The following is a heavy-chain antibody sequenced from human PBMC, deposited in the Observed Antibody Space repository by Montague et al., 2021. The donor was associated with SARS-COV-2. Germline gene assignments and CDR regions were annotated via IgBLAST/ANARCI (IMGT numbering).Heavy chain of an antibody. D-gene: IGHD5-24*01. CDR3: ARDRKIGWLQLGESDY. V-gene: IGHV3-21*01. Sequence: SLRLSCAASGFTFSSYSMNWVHQAPGKGLGWVSSISSSSSYIYYADSVKGRFTISRDNAKNSLYLQMNSLRAEDTAVYYYARDRKIGWLQLGESDYWGQGTLVTVSS. J-gene: IGHJ4*02. CDR1: GFTFSSYS. CDR2: ISSSSSYI.